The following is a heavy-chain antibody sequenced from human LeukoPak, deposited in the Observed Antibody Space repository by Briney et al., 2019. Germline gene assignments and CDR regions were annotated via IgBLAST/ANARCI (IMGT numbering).Heavy chain of an antibody. V-gene: IGHV3-48*03. D-gene: IGHD2-15*01. CDR1: GFTFSSYE. J-gene: IGHJ6*03. CDR2: IRSDGSTI. Sequence: PGGSLRLSCTASGFTFSSYEVNWVRQAPGKGLEWVSYIRSDGSTIFYADSVKGRFTISRDNAKNSLYLQMNSLRAEDTAVYYCARQRWSWYFYMDVWGKGTTVTISS. CDR3: ARQRWSWYFYMDV.